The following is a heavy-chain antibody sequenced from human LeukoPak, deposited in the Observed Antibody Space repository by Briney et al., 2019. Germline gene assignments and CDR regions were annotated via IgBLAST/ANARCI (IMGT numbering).Heavy chain of an antibody. V-gene: IGHV3-21*01. Sequence: GGSLRVSCAAFGYTFSSYSMTWVRQAPGKGLEWVSGISSSSTYIYYADSVKGRFTISRDNSKNTLYLQMNSLRPEDTAVYSCARGQRRHIDMAPSFDYWGQGTLVTVSS. CDR2: ISSSSTYI. D-gene: IGHD5-24*01. J-gene: IGHJ4*02. CDR1: GYTFSSYS. CDR3: ARGQRRHIDMAPSFDY.